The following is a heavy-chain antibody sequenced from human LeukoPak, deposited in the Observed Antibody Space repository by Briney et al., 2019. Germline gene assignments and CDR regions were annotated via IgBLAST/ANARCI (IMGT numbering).Heavy chain of an antibody. CDR1: GYSISSGYY. Sequence: ASETLSLTCTVSGYSISSGYYWGWIRQPPGKGLEWIGSIYHSGSTYYNPSLKSRVTISVDTSKNQFSLKLSSVTAADTAVYYCARVGDYGDYVNWFDPWGQGTLVTVSS. CDR2: IYHSGST. D-gene: IGHD4-17*01. J-gene: IGHJ5*02. CDR3: ARVGDYGDYVNWFDP. V-gene: IGHV4-38-2*02.